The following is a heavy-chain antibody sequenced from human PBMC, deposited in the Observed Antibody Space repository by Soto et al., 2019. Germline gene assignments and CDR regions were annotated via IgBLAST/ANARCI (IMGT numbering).Heavy chain of an antibody. J-gene: IGHJ4*02. V-gene: IGHV4-59*01. CDR2: VYYSGST. CDR3: AREVGATGFDY. CDR1: GVSISSYY. Sequence: PSETLSLTCAVSGVSISSYYWSWIRQPPGKGLEWIGNVYYSGSTNYNPSLKSRVTISVDTSNNQFSLKLSSVTAADTAVYYCAREVGATGFDYWGQGTLVTVSS. D-gene: IGHD1-26*01.